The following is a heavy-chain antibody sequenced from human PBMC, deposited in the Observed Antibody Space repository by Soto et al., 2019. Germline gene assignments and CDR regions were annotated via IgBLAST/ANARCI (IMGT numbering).Heavy chain of an antibody. CDR1: GYSFTKYG. J-gene: IGHJ6*02. V-gene: IGHV1-3*01. Sequence: ASVKVSCKTSGYSFTKYGLHWVRQAPGQRLEWMGWINPGNGDTKYSQKFQCRVTITRDTSATTAYMELSSLRSEDSAVFYCARTGCSSTSCYNYYYYGMDVWGQGTTVTVSS. CDR3: ARTGCSSTSCYNYYYYGMDV. D-gene: IGHD2-2*01. CDR2: INPGNGDT.